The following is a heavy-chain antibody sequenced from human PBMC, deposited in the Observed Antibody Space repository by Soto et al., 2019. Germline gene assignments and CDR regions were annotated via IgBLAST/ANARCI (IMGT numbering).Heavy chain of an antibody. V-gene: IGHV3-7*03. Sequence: GGSLRLSCAASGFTFSSYWMGWVRQAPGKGLEWVANIQQDGSERHYGGSVKGRFTISRDNAKNSLYLQMNSLRAEDTAVYYCVESGGAADYWGQGTLVTVSS. CDR1: GFTFSSYW. CDR3: VESGGAADY. J-gene: IGHJ4*02. D-gene: IGHD2-8*02. CDR2: IQQDGSER.